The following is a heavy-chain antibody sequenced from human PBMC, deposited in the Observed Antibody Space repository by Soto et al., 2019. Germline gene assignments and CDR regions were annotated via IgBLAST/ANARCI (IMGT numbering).Heavy chain of an antibody. J-gene: IGHJ5*02. Sequence: QVQLVQSGAEVKKPGSSVKVSCKASGGTFSSFAISWVRQAPGQGLEWRGEIIPFLGTASYAQKFQGRVTITADESTSTAYMELSSLRSDATALYYCGKSGYCTSDSCSQGWIAPWGQGALVTVTS. V-gene: IGHV1-69*01. CDR1: GGTFSSFA. CDR2: IIPFLGTA. CDR3: GKSGYCTSDSCSQGWIAP. D-gene: IGHD2-15*01.